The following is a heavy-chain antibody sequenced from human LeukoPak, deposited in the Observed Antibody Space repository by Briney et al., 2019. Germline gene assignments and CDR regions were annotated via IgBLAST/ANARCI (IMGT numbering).Heavy chain of an antibody. CDR2: INPNSGGT. CDR3: ARLAVAGAHYYYYMDV. Sequence: ASVKVSCKASGYTFTGYYMHWVRQAPGQGLELMGRINPNSGGTNYAQKFQGRVTMTRDTSISTAYMELSRLRSDDTAVYYCARLAVAGAHYYYYMDVWGKGTTVTVSS. J-gene: IGHJ6*03. CDR1: GYTFTGYY. V-gene: IGHV1-2*06. D-gene: IGHD6-19*01.